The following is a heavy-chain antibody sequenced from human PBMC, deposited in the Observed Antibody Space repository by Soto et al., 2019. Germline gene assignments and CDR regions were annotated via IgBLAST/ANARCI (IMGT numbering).Heavy chain of an antibody. V-gene: IGHV3-23*01. CDR1: GFTFSSYG. D-gene: IGHD2-2*01. CDR2: ISSSGGST. J-gene: IGHJ4*02. CDR3: AKRCSSSGCYEDY. Sequence: GGSLRLSCAASGFTFSSYGMSWVRQAPGKGLEWVSGISSSGGSTYYTDSGKGRFTTSRDNSKNTLYLQMNSLRADDTAVYYCAKRCSSSGCYEDYWGQGSLVTVSS.